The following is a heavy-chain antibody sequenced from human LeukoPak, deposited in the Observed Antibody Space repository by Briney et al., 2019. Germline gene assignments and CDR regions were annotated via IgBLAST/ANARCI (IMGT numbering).Heavy chain of an antibody. J-gene: IGHJ2*01. D-gene: IGHD1/OR15-1a*01. Sequence: PSETLSLTCSVSGGSIRSYYWSWIRQPPGKGLEWIGEINHSGSTNYNPSLKSRVTISVDTSKNQFSLKLSSVTAADTAVYYCARGRPRWNKAIDLWGRGTLVTVSS. V-gene: IGHV4-34*01. CDR3: ARGRPRWNKAIDL. CDR1: GGSIRSYY. CDR2: INHSGST.